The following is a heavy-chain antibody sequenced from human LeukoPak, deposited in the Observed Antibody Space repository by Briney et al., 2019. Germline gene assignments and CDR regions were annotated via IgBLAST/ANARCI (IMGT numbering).Heavy chain of an antibody. CDR2: TYYSGST. D-gene: IGHD5/OR15-5a*01. CDR3: ARTPLLFYAFDI. V-gene: IGHV4-39*01. CDR1: GGSISSSTYY. J-gene: IGHJ3*02. Sequence: SETLSLTCTVSGGSISSSTYYWGRIRQPPGKGLEWIGSTYYSGSTYYNPSLKSRVTISVDTSKNQFSLKLISVTAADTAVYYCARTPLLFYAFDIWGQGTMVTVSS.